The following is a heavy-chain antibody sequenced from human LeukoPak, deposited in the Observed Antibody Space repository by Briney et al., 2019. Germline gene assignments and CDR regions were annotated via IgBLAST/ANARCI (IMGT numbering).Heavy chain of an antibody. D-gene: IGHD6-13*01. CDR1: GGTFSSYA. V-gene: IGHV1-69*13. J-gene: IGHJ4*02. CDR2: IIPIFGAA. Sequence: ASVKVSCKASGGTFSSYAISWVRQAPGQGLEWMGGIIPIFGAANYAQKFQGRVTITADESTSTAYMELSSLRSEDTAVYYCARDAGGSVAAVGSHYWGQGTLVTVSS. CDR3: ARDAGGSVAAVGSHY.